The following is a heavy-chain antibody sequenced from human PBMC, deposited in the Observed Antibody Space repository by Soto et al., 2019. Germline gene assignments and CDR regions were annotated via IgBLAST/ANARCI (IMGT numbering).Heavy chain of an antibody. Sequence: QVQLVQSGAEVKEPGASVKVSCKASGYTFVSYGISWVRQAPGQGLEWMGWISPYNGNTNYAQKFQGRVTMTTDTSTSTVYMELRSLRSDDTAVYYCSREAQKGVVASFDIWGQGTMVTVSS. CDR1: GYTFVSYG. CDR2: ISPYNGNT. D-gene: IGHD2-15*01. CDR3: SREAQKGVVASFDI. V-gene: IGHV1-18*01. J-gene: IGHJ3*02.